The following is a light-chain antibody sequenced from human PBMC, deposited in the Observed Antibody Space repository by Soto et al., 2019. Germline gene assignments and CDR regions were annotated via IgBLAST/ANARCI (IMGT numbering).Light chain of an antibody. V-gene: IGKV1-5*01. CDR3: QQYENYWT. Sequence: TNSPSTLSSFVGDTVTITCRASQSISTSLAWYQQKPGKAPKLLIYLESGVPSRFSGSGSGTEFTLTISNLQPDDFATYYCQQYENYWTFGQGTKVDIK. CDR1: QSISTS. J-gene: IGKJ1*01.